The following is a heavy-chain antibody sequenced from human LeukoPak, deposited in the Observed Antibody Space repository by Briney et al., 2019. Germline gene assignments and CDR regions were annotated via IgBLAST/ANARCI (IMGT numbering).Heavy chain of an antibody. CDR2: ITYDGTDK. D-gene: IGHD2-15*01. CDR3: VRQAQEDY. Sequence: GGSLTLPCAASGFSFGYYGMHWVRQVPDKGLEWVALITYDGTDKYYADSVKGRFTISRDNSKDTLFLQMNNLRVEDTAVYCCVRQAQEDYWGQGTLVTVSS. V-gene: IGHV3-30*03. CDR1: GFSFGYYG. J-gene: IGHJ4*02.